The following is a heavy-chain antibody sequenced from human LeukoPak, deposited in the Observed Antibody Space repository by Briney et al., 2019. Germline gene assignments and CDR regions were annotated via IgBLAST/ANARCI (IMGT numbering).Heavy chain of an antibody. J-gene: IGHJ4*02. Sequence: ASVKVSCKASGGTFSNYAISWVRQAPGQGLEWMGWINPNSGGTNYAQKFQGRVTMTRDTSISTAYMELSRLRSDDTAVYYCARGGNYYDSSGYYYYWGQGTLVTVSS. CDR1: GGTFSNYA. CDR3: ARGGNYYDSSGYYYY. CDR2: INPNSGGT. V-gene: IGHV1-2*02. D-gene: IGHD3-22*01.